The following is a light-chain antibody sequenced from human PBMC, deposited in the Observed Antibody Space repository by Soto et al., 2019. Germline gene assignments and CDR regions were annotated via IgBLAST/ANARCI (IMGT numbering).Light chain of an antibody. J-gene: IGKJ1*01. CDR3: QQYNSYSPWT. Sequence: DIQMTQSPSTLSASVGDRVTITCRASQSISSWLAWYQQKPGKAPKLLIYDASSLGSGVPSRFSGSGSGTEFTLTISSLQPDDFANYYCQQYNSYSPWTLGQGTKVDIK. CDR2: DAS. V-gene: IGKV1-5*01. CDR1: QSISSW.